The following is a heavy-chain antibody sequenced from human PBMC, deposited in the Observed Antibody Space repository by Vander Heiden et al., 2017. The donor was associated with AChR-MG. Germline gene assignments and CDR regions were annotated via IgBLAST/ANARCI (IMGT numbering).Heavy chain of an antibody. CDR1: VGCISSSSHY. Sequence: QVQLQESGPRVVKPSETLSLSCTVSVGCISSSSHYWARIRPPLGKGPVWHAAVDYSVSTYYNPSLHSRVSISVDTSKSQFSLKLSSVTAADTAVYYCAKKFRDGYNPFDSSGQGTLVTVSS. CDR3: AKKFRDGYNPFDS. J-gene: IGHJ4*02. CDR2: VDYSVST. V-gene: IGHV4-39*01. D-gene: IGHD5-12*01.